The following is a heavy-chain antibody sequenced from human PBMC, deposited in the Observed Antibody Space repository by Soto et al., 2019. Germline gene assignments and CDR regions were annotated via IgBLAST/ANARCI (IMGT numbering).Heavy chain of an antibody. V-gene: IGHV1-8*01. Sequence: QVQLVQSGAEVKKPGASVKVSCKASGYTFTSYDINWVRQATGQGLEWMGWMNPNSGNTGYAQKFTGRVTMTRNTSISTAYMELSSLRSEDTAVYYCARGGYCSGGSCYRHNYFDYWGQGTLVTVSS. J-gene: IGHJ4*02. CDR3: ARGGYCSGGSCYRHNYFDY. CDR2: MNPNSGNT. D-gene: IGHD2-15*01. CDR1: GYTFTSYD.